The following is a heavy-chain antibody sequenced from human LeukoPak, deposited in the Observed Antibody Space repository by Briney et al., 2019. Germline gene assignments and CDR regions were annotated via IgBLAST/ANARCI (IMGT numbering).Heavy chain of an antibody. CDR1: GGSISSSSYY. J-gene: IGHJ5*02. CDR3: ARVESGYCSSTSCFNWFDP. V-gene: IGHV4-39*07. D-gene: IGHD2-2*01. CDR2: IYYSGST. Sequence: SETLSLTCTVSGGSISSSSYYWGWIRQPPGKGLEWIGWIYYSGSTYYNPSLKSRVTISVDTSKNQFSLKLSSVTAADTAVYYCARVESGYCSSTSCFNWFDPWGQGTLVTVSS.